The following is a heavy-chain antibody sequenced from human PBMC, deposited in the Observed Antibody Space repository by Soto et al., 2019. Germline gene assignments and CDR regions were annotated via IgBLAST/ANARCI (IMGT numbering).Heavy chain of an antibody. CDR2: FRAGGDDGTT. D-gene: IGHD3-10*01. CDR1: GFTFSSYS. J-gene: IGHJ4*02. CDR3: AKKVNSGSGSQYFDY. V-gene: IGHV3-23*02. Sequence: EVHLLESGGGLVQPGGSLRLSCVASGFTFSSYSMSWVRQAQGKGLEWVSGFRAGGDDGTTYYVDSVKGRFTISRDNAKNTLFLQMNSLRAEDTAIYYCAKKVNSGSGSQYFDYFGQGTLVTVSS.